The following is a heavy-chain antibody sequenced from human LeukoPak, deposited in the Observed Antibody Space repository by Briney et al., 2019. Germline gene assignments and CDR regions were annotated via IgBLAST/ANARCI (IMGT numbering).Heavy chain of an antibody. CDR3: ARGAYSSSWGRLWDI. V-gene: IGHV1-2*02. D-gene: IGHD6-13*01. CDR1: GYTFTGYY. Sequence: ASVKVSCKASGYTFTGYYMHWVRQAPGQGLEWMGWINPNSGGTNYAQKFQGRVTMTRDTSISTAYMELSRLRSDDTAEYYCARGAYSSSWGRLWDIWGQGTMVTVSS. J-gene: IGHJ3*02. CDR2: INPNSGGT.